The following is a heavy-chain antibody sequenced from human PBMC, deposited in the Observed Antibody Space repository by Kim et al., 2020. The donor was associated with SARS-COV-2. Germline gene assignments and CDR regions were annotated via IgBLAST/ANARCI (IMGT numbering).Heavy chain of an antibody. CDR3: ARDGNWGSRGWFDS. D-gene: IGHD7-27*01. J-gene: IGHJ5*02. CDR1: GGSISSYY. Sequence: SETLSLTCTVSGGSISSYYWSWIRQPPGKGLEWIGYIYDSRSTNYNPSLKRRVTISVDTSKKQSSLKLSSVTASDTAVYYCARDGNWGSRGWFDSWGQG. V-gene: IGHV4-59*13. CDR2: IYDSRST.